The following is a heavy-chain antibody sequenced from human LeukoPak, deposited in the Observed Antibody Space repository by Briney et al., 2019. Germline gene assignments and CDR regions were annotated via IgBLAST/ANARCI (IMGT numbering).Heavy chain of an antibody. V-gene: IGHV3-11*03. J-gene: IGHJ4*02. CDR1: GFAFSSYG. CDR2: ISSSSSYT. CDR3: ASMVRGNDY. D-gene: IGHD3-10*01. Sequence: PGGSLRLSCAASGFAFSSYGMTWIRQAPGKGLEWVSYISSSSSYTNYADSVKGRFTISRDNAKNSLYLQMNSLRAEDTAVYYCASMVRGNDYWGQGTLVTVSS.